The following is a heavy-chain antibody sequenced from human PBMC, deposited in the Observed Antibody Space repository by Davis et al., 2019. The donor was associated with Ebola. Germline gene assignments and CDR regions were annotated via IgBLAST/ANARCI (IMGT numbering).Heavy chain of an antibody. V-gene: IGHV5-51*01. CDR3: ARPGDDMAMGG. J-gene: IGHJ4*02. CDR2: IFPGGSES. Sequence: KVSCKASGYSFTRYWIGWVRQRPGKGLEWMGAIFPGGSESRYSPSLQGQVTISADESITTAYLQWSSLRASDTAIYYCARPGDDMAMGGWGQGTLVSVSS. CDR1: GYSFTRYW. D-gene: IGHD3-10*01.